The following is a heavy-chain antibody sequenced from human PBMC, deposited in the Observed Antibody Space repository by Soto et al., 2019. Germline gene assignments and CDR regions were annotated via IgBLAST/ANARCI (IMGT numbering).Heavy chain of an antibody. D-gene: IGHD1-1*01. CDR3: AREGRNPSLRSSNCLDH. CDR1: GFNFSDYA. Sequence: QVQLAESGGGVVQPGRSLRLSCATSGFNFSDYAMHWVRQAPGKGPEYVAVFSYDGIYKFYADSVKGRFTISRDNSKNTLYLKMNNLRVEDTAVYFCAREGRNPSLRSSNCLDHWGQGTLVTVSS. CDR2: FSYDGIYK. V-gene: IGHV3-30-3*01. J-gene: IGHJ4*02.